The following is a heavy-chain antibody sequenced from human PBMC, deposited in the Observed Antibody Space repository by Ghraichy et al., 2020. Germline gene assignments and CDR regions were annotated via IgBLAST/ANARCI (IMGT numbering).Heavy chain of an antibody. CDR3: ARSKTTVAYNWLDA. CDR1: GYTFTNYY. D-gene: IGHD4-23*01. CDR2: INPTAGAT. Sequence: ASVKVSCKASGYTFTNYYMHWVRQAPGQGLEWMGIINPTAGATTYARRFQGKVTMTSDTSTSTVYMELSSLRSDDTALYFCARSKTTVAYNWLDAWGQGTLGTVSS. J-gene: IGHJ5*02. V-gene: IGHV1-46*01.